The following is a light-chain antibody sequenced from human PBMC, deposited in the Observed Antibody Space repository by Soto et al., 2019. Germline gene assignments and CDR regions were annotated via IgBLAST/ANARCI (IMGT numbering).Light chain of an antibody. CDR1: SSDVSDYNS. CDR3: SLYTRSKTYV. CDR2: EVS. J-gene: IGLJ1*01. Sequence: QSSLTQPASVSGTPGQSITISCTGTSSDVSDYNSVFWFEQHSGIASDLFIYEVSNRPSVVSYRFSGSKSGSTASLTISELQAEDEADYYCSLYTRSKTYVCGSGSKVTVL. V-gene: IGLV2-14*01.